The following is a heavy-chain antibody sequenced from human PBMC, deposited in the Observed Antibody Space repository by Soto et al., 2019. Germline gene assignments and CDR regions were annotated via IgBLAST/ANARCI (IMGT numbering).Heavy chain of an antibody. CDR2: IGGSDGRT. V-gene: IGHV3-23*01. D-gene: IGHD1-26*01. CDR1: GFTFSSYA. Sequence: LRLSCAASGFTFSSYAMSWVRQAPGKGLEWVSSIGGSDGRTYYADSVKGRFTISRDSSKNTLYLQMSSLRAEDTAVYYCAKALWEVLSYFDYWGQGTLVTVSS. J-gene: IGHJ4*02. CDR3: AKALWEVLSYFDY.